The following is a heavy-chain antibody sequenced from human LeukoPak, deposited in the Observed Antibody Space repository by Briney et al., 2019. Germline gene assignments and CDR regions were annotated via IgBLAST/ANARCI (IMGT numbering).Heavy chain of an antibody. D-gene: IGHD2-2*01. J-gene: IGHJ4*02. CDR2: IYSGGST. Sequence: GGSLRLSCAASGFTVSSNYMSWVRRAPGKGLEWVSVIYSGGSTYYADSVKGRFTLSRDNSKNTLYLQMNSLRAEDTAVYYCARDRREGYCSSTSCSPYFDYWGQGTLVTVSS. CDR3: ARDRREGYCSSTSCSPYFDY. CDR1: GFTVSSNY. V-gene: IGHV3-66*01.